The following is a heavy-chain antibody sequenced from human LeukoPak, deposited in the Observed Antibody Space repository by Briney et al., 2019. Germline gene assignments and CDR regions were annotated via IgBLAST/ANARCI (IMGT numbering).Heavy chain of an antibody. D-gene: IGHD3-9*01. CDR3: ARHPMGYDILTGYYSDAFDI. J-gene: IGHJ3*02. CDR1: GGSFSGYY. Sequence: PSETLSLTCAVYGGSFSGYYWSWIRQPPGKGLEWIGEINHSGSTNYNPSLKSRVTISVDTSKNQFSLKLSSVTAADTAVYYCARHPMGYDILTGYYSDAFDIWGQGTMVTVSS. V-gene: IGHV4-34*01. CDR2: INHSGST.